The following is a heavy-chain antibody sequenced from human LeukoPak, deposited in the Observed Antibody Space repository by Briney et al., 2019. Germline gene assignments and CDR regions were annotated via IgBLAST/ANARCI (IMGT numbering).Heavy chain of an antibody. CDR2: IWYDGSDK. J-gene: IGHJ4*02. D-gene: IGHD3-10*01. Sequence: PGRSLRLSCAASGFTFSSYGMHWVRQAPGKGLEWVAVIWYDGSDKYYADSVKGRFTISRDNSKNTLYPQMNSLRAEDTAVYYCARRYGSGSYAPSDYWGQGTLVTVSS. CDR1: GFTFSSYG. V-gene: IGHV3-33*01. CDR3: ARRYGSGSYAPSDY.